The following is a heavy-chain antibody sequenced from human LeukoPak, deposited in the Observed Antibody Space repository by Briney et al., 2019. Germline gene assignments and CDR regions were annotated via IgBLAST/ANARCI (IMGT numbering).Heavy chain of an antibody. CDR3: AKDASYYYGSGSLFDY. J-gene: IGHJ4*02. CDR1: GFTFSSYA. V-gene: IGHV3-23*01. CDR2: ISGSGGST. D-gene: IGHD3-10*01. Sequence: GGSLRLSCAASGFTFSSYAISWVRQAPGKGLEWVSAISGSGGSTYYADSVKGRFTISRDNSKNTLYLQMNSLRAEDTAVYYCAKDASYYYGSGSLFDYWGQGTMVTVSS.